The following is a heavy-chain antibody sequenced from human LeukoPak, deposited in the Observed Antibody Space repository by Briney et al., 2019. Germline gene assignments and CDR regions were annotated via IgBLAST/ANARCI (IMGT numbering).Heavy chain of an antibody. V-gene: IGHV4-34*01. CDR2: INHSGST. CDR3: ARATYYYYYYMDV. CDR1: GGSFSGYY. J-gene: IGHJ6*03. Sequence: SETLSLTCAVYGGSFSGYYWSWVRQPPGKGLEWVGEINHSGSTNYNPSLKSRVTISVDTSENQFSLKLSSVTAADTAVYYCARATYYYYYYMDVWGKGTTVTISS.